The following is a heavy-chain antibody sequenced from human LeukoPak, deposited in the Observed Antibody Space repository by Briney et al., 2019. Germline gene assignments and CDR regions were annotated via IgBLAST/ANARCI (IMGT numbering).Heavy chain of an antibody. J-gene: IGHJ5*02. D-gene: IGHD4-17*01. CDR2: IYYSGST. Sequence: SEALSLTCTVSGGSISSYYWSWVREPPGKGLEWSGYIYYSGSTNYNPSLKGRGTISVDTSKNQFSLKLSSVTAADTAVYYCATLTMTTSIGWFDPWGQGTLVTVSS. V-gene: IGHV4-59*08. CDR3: ATLTMTTSIGWFDP. CDR1: GGSISSYY.